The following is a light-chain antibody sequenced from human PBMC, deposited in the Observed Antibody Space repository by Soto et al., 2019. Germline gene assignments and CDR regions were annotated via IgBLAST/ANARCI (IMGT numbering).Light chain of an antibody. V-gene: IGKV1-5*03. CDR3: QHYNSYSEA. CDR2: KAS. Sequence: IQMTHCPSTLSGSVGYIVTITCRASQTISSWLARYQQKPGKAPKLLIYKASTLKSGVPSRFSGSGSGTEFTLTISSLQPDDFATYYCQHYNSYSEAFGQGTKVDIK. J-gene: IGKJ1*01. CDR1: QTISSW.